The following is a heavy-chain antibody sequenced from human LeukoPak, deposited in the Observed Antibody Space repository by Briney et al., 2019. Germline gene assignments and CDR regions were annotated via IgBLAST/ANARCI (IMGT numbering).Heavy chain of an antibody. CDR2: ISSSSTI. V-gene: IGHV3-48*02. CDR3: AISDSK. CDR1: GFTFRSYS. D-gene: IGHD3-22*01. Sequence: GGSLRLSCAASGFTFRSYSMNWVRQAPGKGLEWLLYISSSSTIYYANSVKGRFTISRDNAKNSMYLQMHGLRDQDTAVYYCAISDSKWGQGTLVTVSS. J-gene: IGHJ4*02.